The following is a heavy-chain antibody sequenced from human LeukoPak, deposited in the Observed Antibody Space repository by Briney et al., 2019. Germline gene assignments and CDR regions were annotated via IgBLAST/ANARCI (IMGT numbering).Heavy chain of an antibody. CDR1: GFIFSAYS. D-gene: IGHD6-13*01. Sequence: PGGSLRLSCSASGFIFSAYSMSWVRQAPGRGLEWVATIKEDGTEKYYVDSVRGRFTISRDNAKSSLFLQMNTLRAEDTAVYYCTTAIEAAGFYFDYWGRGTLVPVSS. J-gene: IGHJ4*02. CDR2: IKEDGTEK. CDR3: TTAIEAAGFYFDY. V-gene: IGHV3-7*01.